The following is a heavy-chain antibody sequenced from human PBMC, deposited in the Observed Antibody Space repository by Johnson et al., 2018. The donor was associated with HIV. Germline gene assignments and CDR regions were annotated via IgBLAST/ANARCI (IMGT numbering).Heavy chain of an antibody. Sequence: LLVESGGGVVRPGGSQRLSCAASGFIFDDYGMSWVRPAPGKGLEWVSSINSDGSSTSYADSVKGRFTISRDNAKNTLYLQMNSLRAEDTAVYYCARSGGYPNAFDIWGQGTMVTVSS. CDR1: GFIFDDYG. D-gene: IGHD6-13*01. CDR3: ARSGGYPNAFDI. J-gene: IGHJ3*02. V-gene: IGHV3-20*04. CDR2: INSDGSST.